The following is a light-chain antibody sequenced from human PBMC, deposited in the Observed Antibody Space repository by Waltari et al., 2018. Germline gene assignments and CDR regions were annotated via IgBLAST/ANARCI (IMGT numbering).Light chain of an antibody. CDR3: QSYDSSLSFYV. V-gene: IGLV1-40*01. CDR2: GNS. CDR1: SSNIGAGYD. J-gene: IGLJ1*01. Sequence: QSVLTQPPSVSGAPGQRVTISCTGSSSNIGAGYDVHWYQQLPGTAPKLLSYGNSKRPSGVPDRVSGSKSGTSASLAITGLQAEDEADYYCQSYDSSLSFYVFGTGTKVTVL.